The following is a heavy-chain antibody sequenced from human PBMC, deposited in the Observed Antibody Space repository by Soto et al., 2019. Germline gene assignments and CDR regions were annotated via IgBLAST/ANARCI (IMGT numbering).Heavy chain of an antibody. CDR2: ISTESAGDIR. CDR3: TTRIA. V-gene: IGHV3-15*01. Sequence: EVQLVESGGDLVKPGGSLTISCAASRFTLANAWMSWVRQAPGKGLEWVGRISTESAGDIRDYAAPVKGRFTVSRDDSKNTLYLQMDSLKTEDTGVYYCTTRIAGGQGTRVTVSS. J-gene: IGHJ4*02. D-gene: IGHD2-15*01. CDR1: RFTLANAW.